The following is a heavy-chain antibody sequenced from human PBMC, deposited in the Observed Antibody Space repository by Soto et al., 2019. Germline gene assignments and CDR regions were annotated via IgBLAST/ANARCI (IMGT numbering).Heavy chain of an antibody. J-gene: IGHJ4*02. CDR3: ARDSSSSFFIGY. CDR2: IWYDGSNK. Sequence: QVQLVESGGGVVQPGRSLRLSCAASGFTFSSYGMHWVRRAPGKGLEWVAVIWYDGSNKYYADSVKGRFTISRDNSKNTLYLQMNSLRAEDTAVYYCARDSSSSFFIGYWGQGTLVTVSS. D-gene: IGHD6-6*01. V-gene: IGHV3-33*01. CDR1: GFTFSSYG.